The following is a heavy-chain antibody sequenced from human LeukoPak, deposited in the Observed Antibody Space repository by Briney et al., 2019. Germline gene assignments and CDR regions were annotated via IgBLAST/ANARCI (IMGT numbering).Heavy chain of an antibody. CDR2: IYYSGST. CDR1: GGSISSSSYY. Sequence: PSETLSLTCTVSGGSISSSSYYWGWIRQPPGKGLEWIGSIYYSGSTYYNPSLKSRVTISVDTSKNQFSLKLSSVTAADTAVYYCARGMATEGYYYYYYMDVWGKGTTVTVSS. J-gene: IGHJ6*03. CDR3: ARGMATEGYYYYYYMDV. D-gene: IGHD5-12*01. V-gene: IGHV4-39*07.